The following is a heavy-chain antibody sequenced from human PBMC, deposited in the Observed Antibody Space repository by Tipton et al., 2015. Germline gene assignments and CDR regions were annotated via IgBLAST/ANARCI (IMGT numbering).Heavy chain of an antibody. V-gene: IGHV4-39*07. CDR2: ISHSGNT. D-gene: IGHD3-9*01. J-gene: IGHJ4*02. Sequence: GLVKPSETLSLTCTVSGGSVSSGSYYWGWIRQPPGKGLEGIGSISHSGNTYYNPSLKSRVTMSRDTSKNQFSLKLTSVTAADTAVYYCACQDYDSLTRDYQTVDYWGQGTLVTVSS. CDR1: GGSVSSGSYY. CDR3: ACQDYDSLTRDYQTVDY.